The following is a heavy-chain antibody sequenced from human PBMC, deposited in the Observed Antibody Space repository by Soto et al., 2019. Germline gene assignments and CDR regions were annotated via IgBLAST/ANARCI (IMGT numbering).Heavy chain of an antibody. CDR1: GFTFSSYA. J-gene: IGHJ4*02. CDR3: GRCTSTSCHLGSDY. Sequence: QVLLVDSGGXVVQPGRSLRLSCAASGFTFSSYAMNWVRQAPGKGLEWVALISHDGINKYYADSVRGRFTISRDSSTNTLYLQMNSLRAADTAVYYCGRCTSTSCHLGSDYWGQGTLVTVSS. D-gene: IGHD2-2*01. V-gene: IGHV3-30-3*01. CDR2: ISHDGINK.